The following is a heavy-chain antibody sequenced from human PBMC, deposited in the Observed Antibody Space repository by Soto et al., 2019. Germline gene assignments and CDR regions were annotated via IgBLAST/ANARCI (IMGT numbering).Heavy chain of an antibody. V-gene: IGHV3-23*01. D-gene: IGHD3-3*01. Sequence: GGSLRLSCAASGFTFSSYAMSWVRQAPGKGLEWVSAISGSGGSTYYADSVKGRFTISRDNSKNTLYLQMNSLRAEDTAVYYCAKPGGDFWSGYYFDYWGQGTLVTVSS. CDR2: ISGSGGST. J-gene: IGHJ4*02. CDR1: GFTFSSYA. CDR3: AKPGGDFWSGYYFDY.